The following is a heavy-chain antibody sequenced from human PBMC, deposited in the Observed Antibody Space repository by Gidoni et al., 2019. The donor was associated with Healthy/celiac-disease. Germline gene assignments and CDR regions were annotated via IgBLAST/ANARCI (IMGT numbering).Heavy chain of an antibody. D-gene: IGHD3-22*01. V-gene: IGHV4-61*02. CDR2: IYTSGST. CDR1: GGSISSGSYY. J-gene: IGHJ4*02. CDR3: AREGGYYYDSSGNLDY. Sequence: QVQLQESGPGLVKPSQTLSLTCTVSGGSISSGSYYWSWIRQPAGKGLEWIGRIYTSGSTNYNPSLKSRVTISVDTSKNQFSLKLSSVTAADTAVYYCAREGGYYYDSSGNLDYWGQGTLVTVSS.